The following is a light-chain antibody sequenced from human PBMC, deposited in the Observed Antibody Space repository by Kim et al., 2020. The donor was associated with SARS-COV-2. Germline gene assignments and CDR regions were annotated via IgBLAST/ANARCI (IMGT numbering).Light chain of an antibody. Sequence: SPGERAIRSCRASQSVSSSYLAWYQPKPGQSPRLLIHGASSRATGVPDRFRGGGSGTDFTLTITRLEPEDFAVYYCQQYGRSPTTFGQGTRLEIK. CDR2: GAS. CDR3: QQYGRSPTT. CDR1: QSVSSSY. V-gene: IGKV3-20*01. J-gene: IGKJ5*01.